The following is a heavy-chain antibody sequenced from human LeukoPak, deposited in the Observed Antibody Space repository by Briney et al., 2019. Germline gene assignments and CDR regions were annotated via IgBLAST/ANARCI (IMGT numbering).Heavy chain of an antibody. CDR2: INRSGSTI. J-gene: IGHJ4*02. CDR1: GFTFSDYY. V-gene: IGHV3-11*01. Sequence: VGSLRLSCAASGFTFSDYYMRWIRQAPGQGLEWVSYINRSGSTIYYADSLKGRFTISRDNAKNSLYLQMNSLRAEDTAVYYCARGMSSSGWTHVDYWRQGTLVTVSS. CDR3: ARGMSSSGWTHVDY. D-gene: IGHD6-19*01.